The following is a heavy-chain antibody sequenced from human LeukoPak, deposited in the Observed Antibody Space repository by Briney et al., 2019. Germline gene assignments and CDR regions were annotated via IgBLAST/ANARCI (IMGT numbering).Heavy chain of an antibody. CDR2: IHSDGSSS. V-gene: IGHV3-74*03. CDR3: VRSYYYYYMDV. J-gene: IGHJ6*03. CDR1: GFTFSNYW. Sequence: PGGSLRLSCAASGFTFSNYWMNWVRHAPGKVLVWVSRIHSDGSSSKSADSVKGRFTISRDNANNTLYLQMNSLSAEDTATYFCVRSYYYYYMDVWGKGTTVTVSS.